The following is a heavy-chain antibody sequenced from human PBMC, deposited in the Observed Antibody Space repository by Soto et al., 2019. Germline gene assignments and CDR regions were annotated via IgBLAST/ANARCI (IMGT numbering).Heavy chain of an antibody. J-gene: IGHJ6*02. CDR1: GGSISSYY. D-gene: IGHD6-13*01. V-gene: IGHV4-4*07. CDR3: VRDTAILLAAAARLGDYYYGMDV. CDR2: IYTSGST. Sequence: SETLSLTCTVSGGSISSYYWSWIRQPAGKGLEWIGRIYTSGSTNYNPSLNIRVTMSVDTYKNQFFMKLSAVTAAETAVYYCVRDTAILLAAAARLGDYYYGMDVWGQGTTVTVS.